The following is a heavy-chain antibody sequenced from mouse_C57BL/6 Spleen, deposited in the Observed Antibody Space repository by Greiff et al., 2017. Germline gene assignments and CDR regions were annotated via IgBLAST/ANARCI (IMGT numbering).Heavy chain of an antibody. D-gene: IGHD1-1*01. Sequence: EVQLQESGAELVRPGASVKLSCTASGFNIKDYYMHWVKQRPAQGLEWIGRIVPEDGDTESAPKFQGKATMTADTSSNTAYLQLSSLTSEDTAVYYCTKCSSSYYYARDYWGQGTSVTVSS. CDR1: GFNIKDYY. CDR3: TKCSSSYYYARDY. J-gene: IGHJ4*01. V-gene: IGHV14-1*01. CDR2: IVPEDGDT.